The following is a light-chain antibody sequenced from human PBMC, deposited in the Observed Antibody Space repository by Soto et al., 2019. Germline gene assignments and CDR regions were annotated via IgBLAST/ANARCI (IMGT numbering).Light chain of an antibody. CDR3: RQLNSYPLT. Sequence: DIQLTQSPSFLSASVGDRVTIACRASQGISSYLAWYQQKPGKAPKLLIYAASTLQSGVPSRFSGSGSGTEFTLTISSLQPEDFATYYCRQLNSYPLTFGPGTNVDIK. V-gene: IGKV1-9*01. J-gene: IGKJ3*01. CDR2: AAS. CDR1: QGISSY.